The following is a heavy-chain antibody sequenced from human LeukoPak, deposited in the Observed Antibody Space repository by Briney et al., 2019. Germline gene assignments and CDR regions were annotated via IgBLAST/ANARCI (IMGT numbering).Heavy chain of an antibody. Sequence: SETLSLTCSVSGSSISSDYYWGWVRQPPGKGLEWIGSIKHRGRSYYNPSLKSRVTISVDTSKNQFSLQLSSVTAADTAVYYCARALLYYDSSGPTYYFDYWGQGTLVTVSS. J-gene: IGHJ4*02. CDR2: IKHRGRS. CDR1: GSSISSDYY. CDR3: ARALLYYDSSGPTYYFDY. D-gene: IGHD3-22*01. V-gene: IGHV4-38-2*02.